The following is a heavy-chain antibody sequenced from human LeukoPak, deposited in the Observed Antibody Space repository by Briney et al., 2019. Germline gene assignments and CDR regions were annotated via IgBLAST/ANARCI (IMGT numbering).Heavy chain of an antibody. CDR3: ATSGYMSYFDY. Sequence: SETLSLTCAVSGGSISSGGYSWSWIRQPPGKGLEWIGYIYHSGSTYYNPSLKSRVTISVDRSKNQFSLKLSSVTAADTAVYYCATSGYMSYFDYWGQGTLVTVSS. CDR2: IYHSGST. D-gene: IGHD3-22*01. CDR1: GGSISSGGYS. V-gene: IGHV4-30-2*01. J-gene: IGHJ4*02.